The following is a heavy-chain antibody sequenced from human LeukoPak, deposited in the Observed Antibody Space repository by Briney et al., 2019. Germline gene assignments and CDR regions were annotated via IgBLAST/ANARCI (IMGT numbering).Heavy chain of an antibody. CDR1: GFTFSNYE. D-gene: IGHD5-18*01. V-gene: IGHV3-48*03. Sequence: GGSLRLSCAASGFTFSNYEMNWVRQAPGKGLEWVSYISSSGSTIYYADSVKGRFTISRDNAKNSLYLQMNSLRAEDTAVYYCARDDGYGLDYWGQGTRVTVSS. CDR2: ISSSGSTI. CDR3: ARDDGYGLDY. J-gene: IGHJ4*02.